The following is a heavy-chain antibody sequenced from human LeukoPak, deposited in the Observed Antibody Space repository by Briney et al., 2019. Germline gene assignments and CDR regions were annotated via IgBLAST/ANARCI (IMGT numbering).Heavy chain of an antibody. CDR1: GFTLSSYA. CDR3: AKGRGYSYGYLIFDY. V-gene: IGHV3-23*01. CDR2: ISGSGGST. Sequence: GGSLRLSCAASGFTLSSYAMRWVRQAPGKGLEWVSAISGSGGSTYYADSVKGRFTISRDNSKNTLYLQMNSLRAEDTAVYYCAKGRGYSYGYLIFDYWGQGTLVTVSS. D-gene: IGHD5-18*01. J-gene: IGHJ4*02.